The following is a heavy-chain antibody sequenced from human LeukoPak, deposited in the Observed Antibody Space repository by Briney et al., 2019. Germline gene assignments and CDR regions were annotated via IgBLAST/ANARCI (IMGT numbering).Heavy chain of an antibody. V-gene: IGHV4-34*01. CDR3: ARGLAAAGYNWFDP. CDR2: INHSGST. Sequence: SETLSLTCAVYGGSFSGYYWSWIRQPPGKGLEWIGEINHSGSTNYNPSLKSRVTISVDTSKNQFSLKLSSVTAADTAVHYCARGLAAAGYNWFDPWGQGTLVTVSS. CDR1: GGSFSGYY. J-gene: IGHJ5*02. D-gene: IGHD6-13*01.